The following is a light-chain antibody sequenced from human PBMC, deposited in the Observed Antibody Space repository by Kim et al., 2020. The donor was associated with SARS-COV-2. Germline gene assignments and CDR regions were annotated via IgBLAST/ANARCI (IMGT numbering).Light chain of an antibody. CDR3: AAWDDSLRGKV. CDR1: RSNIVSNS. CDR2: RNK. V-gene: IGLV1-47*02. J-gene: IGLJ3*02. Sequence: GQKVTSSGSGSRSNIVSNSVHGFQQFPGTTPKLLIYRNKQRPSGDPDRFSGSKSGTSASLAISGLRAEDEADYYCAAWDDSLRGKVFGGGTKLTVL.